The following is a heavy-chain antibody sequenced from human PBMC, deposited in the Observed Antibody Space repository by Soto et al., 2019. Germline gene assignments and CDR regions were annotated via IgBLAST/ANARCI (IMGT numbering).Heavy chain of an antibody. V-gene: IGHV4-59*08. CDR2: IHNSGNT. CDR1: GGSISDYY. J-gene: IGHJ5*02. D-gene: IGHD3-3*01. Sequence: QVHLQESGPGLVKPSETLSLTCTVSGGSISDYYWSWIRQPPGKGLEWVGCIHNSGNTDYNPSLKSRVTISIDTSKSQFSLKLSSVTAPDTAVYYCARRRTSVSSFDPWGQGPLVTVSS. CDR3: ARRRTSVSSFDP.